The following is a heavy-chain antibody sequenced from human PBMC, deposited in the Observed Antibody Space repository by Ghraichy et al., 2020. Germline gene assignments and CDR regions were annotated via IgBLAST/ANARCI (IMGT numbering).Heavy chain of an antibody. CDR2: ISSSSSYT. D-gene: IGHD1-26*01. Sequence: GESLNISCAASGFTFSDYYMSWIRQAPGKGLEWVSYISSSSSYTNYADSVKGRFTISRDNAKNSLYLQMNSLRAEDTAVYYCAREGVGAFDYWGQGTLVTVSS. CDR1: GFTFSDYY. V-gene: IGHV3-11*06. J-gene: IGHJ4*02. CDR3: AREGVGAFDY.